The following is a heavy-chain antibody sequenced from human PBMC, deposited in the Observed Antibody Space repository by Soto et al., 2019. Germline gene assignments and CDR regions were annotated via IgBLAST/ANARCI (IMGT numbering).Heavy chain of an antibody. V-gene: IGHV4-59*04. CDR3: ARHWGTNYYYGMDV. D-gene: IGHD2-2*01. CDR2: IYYSGST. J-gene: IGHJ6*02. CDR1: GGSISSYY. Sequence: PSETLSLTCTVSGGSISSYYWSWIRQPPGKGLEWIGYIYYSGSTYYNPSLKSRVTISVDTSKNQFSLKLSSVTAADTAVYYCARHWGTNYYYGMDVWGQGTTVTVSS.